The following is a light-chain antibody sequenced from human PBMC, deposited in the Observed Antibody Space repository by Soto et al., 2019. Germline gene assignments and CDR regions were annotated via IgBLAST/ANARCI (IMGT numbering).Light chain of an antibody. CDR2: EGS. CDR3: CSYAGTIGAHWV. Sequence: QSALTQPASVSGSPGQSITISCTGTSGDVGSYNLVSWYQHHPGKAPKLMIYEGSKRPSGVSNRFSGSKSGNTASLTISGLQAEDDADYFCCSYAGTIGAHWVFGGGTKLTVL. V-gene: IGLV2-23*01. J-gene: IGLJ3*02. CDR1: SGDVGSYNL.